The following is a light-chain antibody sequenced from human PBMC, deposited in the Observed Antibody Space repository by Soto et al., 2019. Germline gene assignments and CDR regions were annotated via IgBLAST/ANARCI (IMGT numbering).Light chain of an antibody. CDR1: QSITNR. Sequence: DIQMTQSPCTLSASVGDRVAITCRASQSITNRLAWYQLKPGKAPKVLIYDALNLESGVPSRFSGSGYGTEFTLTIRSLQPDDFATYCCQHYGGMWTFGQGTKVDI. J-gene: IGKJ1*01. V-gene: IGKV1-5*01. CDR2: DAL. CDR3: QHYGGMWT.